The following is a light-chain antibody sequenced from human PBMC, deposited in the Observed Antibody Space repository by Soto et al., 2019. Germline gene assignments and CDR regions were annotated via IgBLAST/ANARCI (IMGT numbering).Light chain of an antibody. Sequence: QSVLTQPPSVSGAPGQRVTISCTGSSSNIGAGYDVHWYQQLPGTAPKLLIYGNSNRPSGVPDRFSGSKSGTSASLAITGLQAEDEAEYCCQSYDSSLSGSVFGGGTKLTVL. J-gene: IGLJ3*02. V-gene: IGLV1-40*01. CDR1: SSNIGAGYD. CDR3: QSYDSSLSGSV. CDR2: GNS.